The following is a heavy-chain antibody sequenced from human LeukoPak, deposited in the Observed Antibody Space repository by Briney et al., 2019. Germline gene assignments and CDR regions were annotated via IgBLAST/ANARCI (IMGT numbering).Heavy chain of an antibody. CDR1: GYTFTSYY. V-gene: IGHV1-46*01. J-gene: IGHJ4*02. Sequence: ASVKVSCKASGYTFTSYYMYWVRQAPGQGLEWMGIINPSGGSTNNAQKFQGGVTMTRDTFTSTVYMELSSLRSEDTAVYYCARGVADRHGYNYNYFDYWGQGTLVTVSS. CDR2: INPSGGST. D-gene: IGHD5-24*01. CDR3: ARGVADRHGYNYNYFDY.